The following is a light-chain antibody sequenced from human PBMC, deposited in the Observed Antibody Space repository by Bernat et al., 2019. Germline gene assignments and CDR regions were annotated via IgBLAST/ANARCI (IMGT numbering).Light chain of an antibody. Sequence: EIVMTQSPATLSVSPGERATLSCRASQSVTSNLAWYQQKPGQAPRLLIYGASTRATGIPARFSGSGSGTEFTLTISSLQSEDFAVYYWQQYNNWSFLFGQGTRLEI. CDR1: QSVTSN. J-gene: IGKJ5*01. CDR3: QQYNNWSFL. CDR2: GAS. V-gene: IGKV3-15*01.